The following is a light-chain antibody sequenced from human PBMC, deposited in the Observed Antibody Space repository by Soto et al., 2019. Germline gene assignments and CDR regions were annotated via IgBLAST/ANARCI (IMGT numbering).Light chain of an antibody. J-gene: IGLJ2*01. V-gene: IGLV2-14*01. CDR2: EVS. Sequence: QSALTQPASVSGSPGQSITISCTGTSSDVGGYNYVSWYQQHPGKAPKLMIYEVSNRPSGVSNRFSGSKSGNTASLTISGRQAEDEADYYCSSYPSSSTLVFGGGTKLTVL. CDR3: SSYPSSSTLV. CDR1: SSDVGGYNY.